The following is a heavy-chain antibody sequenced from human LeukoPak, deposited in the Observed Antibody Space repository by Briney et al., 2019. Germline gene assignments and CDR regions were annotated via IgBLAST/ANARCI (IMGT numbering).Heavy chain of an antibody. CDR3: TREVDTSIYYSWFDP. D-gene: IGHD5-18*01. Sequence: GGSLRLSCTASGITFGDYAMSWFRQAPGKGLEWVGFIRSKTYGGTTEYAASVKGRFTISRDDSKSIAYLQMNSLKTEDTAVYYCTREVDTSIYYSWFDPWGQGTLVTVSS. CDR1: GITFGDYA. J-gene: IGHJ5*02. V-gene: IGHV3-49*03. CDR2: IRSKTYGGTT.